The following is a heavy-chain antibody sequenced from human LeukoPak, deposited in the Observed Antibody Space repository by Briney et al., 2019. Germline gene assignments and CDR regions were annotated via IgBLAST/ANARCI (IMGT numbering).Heavy chain of an antibody. Sequence: GGSLRVSCAAAGFTFSDYDMNWIRQAPGTGLEWVSYITGSSSSKCYADSVKGRFTFSRDNAKNSLYLQMNRLRAEATAVYYCARPTTSGWYPHWGQGTMVTVSS. CDR1: GFTFSDYD. CDR3: ARPTTSGWYPH. CDR2: ITGSSSSK. V-gene: IGHV3-48*01. J-gene: IGHJ3*01. D-gene: IGHD6-19*01.